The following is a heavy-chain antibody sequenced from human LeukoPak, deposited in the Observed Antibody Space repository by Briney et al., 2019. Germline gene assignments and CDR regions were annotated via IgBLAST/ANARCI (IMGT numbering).Heavy chain of an antibody. D-gene: IGHD1-26*01. Sequence: GASVKVSCKASGYTFTSYGISWVRQAPGQGLEWMGWISAYNGNTNYAQKLQGRVTMTTDTSTSTAYMELRSLRSDDTAVYYCARDAPLEIRGSYIPEVDYWGQGTLVTVSS. CDR3: ARDAPLEIRGSYIPEVDY. CDR2: ISAYNGNT. CDR1: GYTFTSYG. J-gene: IGHJ4*02. V-gene: IGHV1-18*01.